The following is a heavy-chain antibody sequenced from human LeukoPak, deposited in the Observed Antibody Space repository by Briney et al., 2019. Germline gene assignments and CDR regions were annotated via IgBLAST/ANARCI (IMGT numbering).Heavy chain of an antibody. V-gene: IGHV3-49*04. Sequence: PGGSLRLSCTASGFTSGDYAMSWVRQAPGKGLEWVGFIRSKAYGGTTEYAASVKGRFTISRDDSKSIAYLQMNSLKTEDTAVYYCTRMCDPWFDPWGQGTLVTVSS. CDR1: GFTSGDYA. J-gene: IGHJ5*02. CDR3: TRMCDPWFDP. CDR2: IRSKAYGGTT.